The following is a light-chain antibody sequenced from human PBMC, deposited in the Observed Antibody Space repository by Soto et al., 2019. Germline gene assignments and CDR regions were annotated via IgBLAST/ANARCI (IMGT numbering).Light chain of an antibody. Sequence: DIKMYQSPSTLSAYVGDRVTITCRASQSISSWLAWYQQKPGKAPKLLIYKASSLESGVPSRFSGSGSGTEFTLTISSLQPDDFATYYCQQYNSYSTFGQGTMVDI. V-gene: IGKV1-5*03. CDR3: QQYNSYST. CDR2: KAS. CDR1: QSISSW. J-gene: IGKJ1*01.